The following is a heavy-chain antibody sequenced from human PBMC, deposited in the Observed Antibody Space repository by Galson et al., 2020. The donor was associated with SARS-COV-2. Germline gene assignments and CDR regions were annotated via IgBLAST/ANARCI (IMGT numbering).Heavy chain of an antibody. CDR3: VKDRRHGSGGRMTTIVVADAFDL. V-gene: IGHV3-9*01. Sequence: SLKISCTASGFPFDDYAMHWVRQAPGKGLEWVPGISWKSESIGYVDSVKGRFTISRDNAKNSLYLQLNRLRAEDTALYYCVKDRRHGSGGRMTTIVVADAFDLWGQGTMVSVSS. D-gene: IGHD3-22*01. CDR2: ISWKSESI. J-gene: IGHJ3*01. CDR1: GFPFDDYA.